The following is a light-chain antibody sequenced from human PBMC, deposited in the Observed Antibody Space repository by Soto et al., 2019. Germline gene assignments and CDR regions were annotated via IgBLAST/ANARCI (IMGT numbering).Light chain of an antibody. CDR2: AAS. V-gene: IGKV1-12*01. CDR3: QQSHTFPIT. Sequence: DIQMTQSPSSVSASVGDSVTITCRASRVISSWLAWYQQKPGKAPNLLIYAASNLQSGVPSRFSASGSGTDFTLTINNLQPEDFATYYCQQSHTFPITFGQGTLLEI. CDR1: RVISSW. J-gene: IGKJ5*01.